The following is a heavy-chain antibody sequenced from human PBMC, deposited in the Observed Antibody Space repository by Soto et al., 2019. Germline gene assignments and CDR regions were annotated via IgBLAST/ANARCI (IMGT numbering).Heavy chain of an antibody. CDR2: IKSKTAGGTT. J-gene: IGHJ4*01. CDR3: TTDSYSTFIVLRFQY. CDR1: GFTFTNAW. Sequence: PGGALRLSCAASGFTFTNAWINWVRQAPGKGLEWVGRIKSKTAGGTTDFAAPVKGRFAISRDDSKNMVYLQMNSLKTEDTALYYCTTDSYSTFIVLRFQYWCHGTRVTV. V-gene: IGHV3-15*07. D-gene: IGHD2-2*01.